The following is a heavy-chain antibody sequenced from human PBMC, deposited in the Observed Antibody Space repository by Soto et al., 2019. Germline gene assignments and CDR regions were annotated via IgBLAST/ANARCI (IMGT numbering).Heavy chain of an antibody. CDR1: GFTFSTYG. D-gene: IGHD3-22*01. CDR3: AKEKLAMTVGVAAYFDS. CDR2: ISYDGGSK. V-gene: IGHV3-30*18. Sequence: QVQLVESGGGVVQPGKSLRLSCAASGFTFSTYGIHWVRQAPGKGLEWVALISYDGGSKYYGDSVKGRFIISRDNTHNTVSLQMNSLRADDTAVYFCAKEKLAMTVGVAAYFDSWGQGTLVTVSS. J-gene: IGHJ4*02.